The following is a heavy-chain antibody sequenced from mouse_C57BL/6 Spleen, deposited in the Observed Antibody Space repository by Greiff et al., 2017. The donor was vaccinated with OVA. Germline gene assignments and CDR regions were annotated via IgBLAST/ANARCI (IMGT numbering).Heavy chain of an antibody. CDR1: GYSFTGYY. J-gene: IGHJ1*03. Sequence: VQLKQSGPELVKPGASVKISCKASGYSFTGYYMNWVKQSPEKSLEWIGEINPSTGGTTYNQKFKAKATLTVDKSSSTAYMQLKSLTSEDSAVYYCARSGTGWYFDVWGTGTTVTVSS. CDR2: INPSTGGT. D-gene: IGHD3-2*02. CDR3: ARSGTGWYFDV. V-gene: IGHV1-42*01.